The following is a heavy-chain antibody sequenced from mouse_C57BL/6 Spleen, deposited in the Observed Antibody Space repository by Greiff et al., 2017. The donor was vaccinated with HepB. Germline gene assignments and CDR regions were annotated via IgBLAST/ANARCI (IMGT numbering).Heavy chain of an antibody. V-gene: IGHV1-55*01. CDR1: GYTFTSYW. CDR3: ARCDYGSSSWYFDV. Sequence: VQLQQSGAELVKPGASVKMSCKASGYTFTSYWITWVKQRPGQGLEWIGDIYPGSGSTNYNEKFKSKATLTVDTSSSTAYMQLSSLTSEDSAVYYCARCDYGSSSWYFDVWGTGTTVTVSS. J-gene: IGHJ1*03. D-gene: IGHD1-1*01. CDR2: IYPGSGST.